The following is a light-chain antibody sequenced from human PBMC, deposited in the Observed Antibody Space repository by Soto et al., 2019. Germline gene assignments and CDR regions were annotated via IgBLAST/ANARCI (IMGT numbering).Light chain of an antibody. CDR2: INN. V-gene: IGLV1-44*01. J-gene: IGLJ1*01. Sequence: QSALTQPPSASGTPGQRVTISCSGSSSNIGSKPVNWFQHLPGTAPKLLIYINNQRPSGVPDRFSGSKSGTSAYLAISGLQSEDEADYYCAAWDDSLNGYVFGTGTKVTVL. CDR1: SSNIGSKP. CDR3: AAWDDSLNGYV.